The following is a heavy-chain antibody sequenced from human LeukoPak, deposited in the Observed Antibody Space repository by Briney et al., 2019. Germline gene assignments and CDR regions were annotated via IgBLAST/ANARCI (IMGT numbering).Heavy chain of an antibody. CDR3: AREGYSGHDFIY. D-gene: IGHD5-12*01. Sequence: SETLSLTCAVYGGSFSGYYWSWIRQPPGKGLEWIGYIYHSGDTKYNPSLKSRVTISVDTSKNQFSLRLRSVTAADTAVYYCAREGYSGHDFIYWGQGTLVTVSS. V-gene: IGHV4-59*01. J-gene: IGHJ4*02. CDR1: GGSFSGYY. CDR2: IYHSGDT.